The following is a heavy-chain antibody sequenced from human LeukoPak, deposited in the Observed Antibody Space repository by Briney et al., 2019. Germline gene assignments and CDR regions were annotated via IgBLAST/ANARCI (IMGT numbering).Heavy chain of an antibody. V-gene: IGHV4-34*01. CDR1: GGSFSGYY. Sequence: SETLSLTCAVYGGSFSGYYWSWIRQPPGKGLEWIGEINHSGSTNYNPSLKSRVTISVDTSKNQFSLKLSSVTAADTAVYYCARRDIVVVVSASDYWGQGTLVTVSS. D-gene: IGHD2-15*01. CDR3: ARRDIVVVVSASDY. J-gene: IGHJ4*02. CDR2: INHSGST.